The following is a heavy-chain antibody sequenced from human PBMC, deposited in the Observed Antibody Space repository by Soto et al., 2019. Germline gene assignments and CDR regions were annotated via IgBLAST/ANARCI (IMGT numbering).Heavy chain of an antibody. J-gene: IGHJ6*02. Sequence: PGGSLRLSCAASGFTFSSYAMSWVRQAPGKGLEWVSAISGSGGSTYYADSVKGRFTISRDNSKNTLYLQMNSLRAEDTAVYYCAKGEQLRDPGNDAYYYYGMDVWGQGTTVTVSS. D-gene: IGHD1-1*01. CDR1: GFTFSSYA. V-gene: IGHV3-23*01. CDR2: ISGSGGST. CDR3: AKGEQLRDPGNDAYYYYGMDV.